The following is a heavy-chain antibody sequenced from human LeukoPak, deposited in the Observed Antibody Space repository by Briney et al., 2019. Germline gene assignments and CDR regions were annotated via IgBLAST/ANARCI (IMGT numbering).Heavy chain of an antibody. V-gene: IGHV4-34*01. CDR1: GGSFSGYY. J-gene: IGHJ6*03. CDR3: ARGRGHYDYVWGSYYYYMDV. D-gene: IGHD3-16*01. CDR2: INHSGST. Sequence: SETLSLTCAVYGGSFSGYYWSWIRQPPGKGLEWIWEINHSGSTNYNPSLKSRVTISVDTSKNQFSLKLSSVTAADTAVYYCARGRGHYDYVWGSYYYYMDVWGKGTTVTVSS.